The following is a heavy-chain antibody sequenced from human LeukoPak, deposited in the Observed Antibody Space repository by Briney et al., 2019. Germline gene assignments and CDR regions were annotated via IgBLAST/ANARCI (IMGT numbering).Heavy chain of an antibody. J-gene: IGHJ6*03. CDR2: IIPIFGTA. CDR1: GGTFSSYA. D-gene: IGHD2-2*01. V-gene: IGHV1-69*13. Sequence: ASVKVSCKASGGTFSSYAISWVRQAPGQGLEWMGGIIPIFGTANYAQKFQGRVTITADESTSTAHMELSSLRSEDTAVYYCARSPSSSSTLRRYMDVWGKGTTVTVSS. CDR3: ARSPSSSSTLRRYMDV.